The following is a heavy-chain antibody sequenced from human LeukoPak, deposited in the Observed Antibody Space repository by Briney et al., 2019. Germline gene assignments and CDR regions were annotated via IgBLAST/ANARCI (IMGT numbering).Heavy chain of an antibody. Sequence: SETLSLTCTVSGYSISSGYYWGWIRQPPGKGLEWIGSIYHSGSTYYNPSPKSRVTISKDTSKNEFSLKLSSVTAADTAVYYCAREFGPVATGTRGNPSDYWGQGTLVTVSS. CDR2: IYHSGST. CDR1: GYSISSGYY. CDR3: AREFGPVATGTRGNPSDY. J-gene: IGHJ4*02. V-gene: IGHV4-38-2*02. D-gene: IGHD1-1*01.